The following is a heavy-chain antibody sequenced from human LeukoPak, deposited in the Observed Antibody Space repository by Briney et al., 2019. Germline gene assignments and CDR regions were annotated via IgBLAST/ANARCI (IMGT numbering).Heavy chain of an antibody. J-gene: IGHJ4*02. CDR3: ARVLRENCDGDCYADY. Sequence: GGSLTLPCKGSGYSFTSYWIRWVRQTPGKGLEWMGNIYPGVSDTRYSPSFQGQVTISADKSISTAYLKWSSLNASDTAVYYCARVLRENCDGDCYADYWGQGTLVTVSS. CDR2: IYPGVSDT. D-gene: IGHD2-21*02. V-gene: IGHV5-51*01. CDR1: GYSFTSYW.